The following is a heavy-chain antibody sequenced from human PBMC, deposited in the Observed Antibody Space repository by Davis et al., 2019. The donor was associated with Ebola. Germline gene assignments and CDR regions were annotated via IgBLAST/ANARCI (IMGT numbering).Heavy chain of an antibody. CDR1: RYSFTTYW. CDR3: ARQESLYGSSDY. J-gene: IGHJ4*02. Sequence: GESLKISCKGSRYSFTTYWIAWVRQTPAKGLEWMGIIYPGDSDTRYSPSFEGQVTISVDRSISTAYLQWSSLKASDIAMYYCARQESLYGSSDYWGQGTLVTVSS. V-gene: IGHV5-51*01. CDR2: IYPGDSDT. D-gene: IGHD2/OR15-2a*01.